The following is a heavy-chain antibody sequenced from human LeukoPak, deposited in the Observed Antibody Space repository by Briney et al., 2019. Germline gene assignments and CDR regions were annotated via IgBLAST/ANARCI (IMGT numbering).Heavy chain of an antibody. V-gene: IGHV1-2*02. CDR3: ARDSSAALEF. CDR1: GYTFTEHY. D-gene: IGHD2-2*01. CDR2: INPNSGDT. Sequence: ASVKVSCKASGYTFTEHYIHGVRQAPGQGLEWMGWINPNSGDTNYAQNSQGSVTITRDASNSIVYMEVSSLSSADTAVYYCARDSSAALEFWGQGTPVTVSP. J-gene: IGHJ4*02.